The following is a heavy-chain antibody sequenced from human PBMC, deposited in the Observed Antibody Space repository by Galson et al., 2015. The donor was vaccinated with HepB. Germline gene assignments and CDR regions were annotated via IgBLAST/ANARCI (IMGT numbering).Heavy chain of an antibody. V-gene: IGHV6-1*01. CDR3: AYGVDV. J-gene: IGHJ6*02. Sequence: CAISGDSVSSNYAVWNWIRQSPSRGLEWLGRTYYRSKWIYDYAESVKSRITITPDTSKNLVSLQLHSVIPEDAAVYYCAYGVDVSGQGTTVTVSS. CDR2: TYYRSKWIY. CDR1: GDSVSSNYAV.